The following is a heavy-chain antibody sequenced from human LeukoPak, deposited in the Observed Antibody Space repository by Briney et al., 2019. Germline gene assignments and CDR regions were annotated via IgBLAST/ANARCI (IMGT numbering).Heavy chain of an antibody. CDR2: INHSGST. V-gene: IGHV4-34*01. CDR3: ARDEYAYGGRTHPYFFDY. D-gene: IGHD3-16*01. J-gene: IGHJ4*02. CDR1: GGSFSYYY. Sequence: LETLSLTCAVYGGSFSYYYWTWIRQPPGKGLEWIGEINHSGSTNYNPSLKSRVTISVDTSKNQFSLRLSSVTAADTAMYYCARDEYAYGGRTHPYFFDYWGQGTLVTVSS.